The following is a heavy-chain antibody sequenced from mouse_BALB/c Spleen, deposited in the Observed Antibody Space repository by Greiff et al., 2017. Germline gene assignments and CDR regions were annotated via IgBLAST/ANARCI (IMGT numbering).Heavy chain of an antibody. D-gene: IGHD2-3*01. V-gene: IGHV1-54*01. CDR1: GYAFTNYL. Sequence: VQLQQSGAELVRPGTSVKVSCKASGYAFTNYLIEWVKQRPGQGLEWIGVINPGSGGTNYNEKFKGKATLTADKSSSTAYMHLISLTSDDSAVYFCARKNDGYYVGYAMDYWGQGTSVTVSS. CDR3: ARKNDGYYVGYAMDY. CDR2: INPGSGGT. J-gene: IGHJ4*01.